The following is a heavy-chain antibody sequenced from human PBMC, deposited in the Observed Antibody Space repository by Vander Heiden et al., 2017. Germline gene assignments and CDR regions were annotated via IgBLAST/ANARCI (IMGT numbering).Heavy chain of an antibody. CDR2: MNPNSGNT. D-gene: IGHD2-2*01. Sequence: QVQLVQSGAELKKPAAPVQVSCKAAGDTVTRSDIHWVRPATGQGLEWMGWMNPNSGNTGYAQKFQGRVTMTRNTSISTAYMELSSLRSEDTAVYYCASRAYCSSTSCYESWFDPWGQGTLVTVSS. J-gene: IGHJ5*02. CDR1: GDTVTRSD. CDR3: ASRAYCSSTSCYESWFDP. V-gene: IGHV1-8*01.